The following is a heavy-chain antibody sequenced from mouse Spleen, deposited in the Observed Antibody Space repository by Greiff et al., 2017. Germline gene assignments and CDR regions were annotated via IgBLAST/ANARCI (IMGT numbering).Heavy chain of an antibody. CDR3: AMRGKSYGNWFAY. D-gene: IGHD2-1*01. Sequence: QVQLQQPGAELVKPGASVKVSCKASGYTFTSYWMHWVKQRPGQGLEWIGRIHPSDSDTNYNQKFKGKATLTVDKSSSTAYMQLRSLTSEDSAVYYCAMRGKSYGNWFAYWGQGTLVTVSA. CDR2: IHPSDSDT. J-gene: IGHJ3*01. V-gene: IGHV1-74*01. CDR1: GYTFTSYW.